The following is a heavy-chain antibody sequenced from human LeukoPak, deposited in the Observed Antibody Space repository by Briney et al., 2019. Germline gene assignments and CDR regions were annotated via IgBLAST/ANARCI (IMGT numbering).Heavy chain of an antibody. D-gene: IGHD2-2*02. CDR1: GGSIGSRDFY. Sequence: PSETLSLTCTVSGGSIGSRDFYWGWIRQPPGKGLEWIGIIYYTGRTYYNPSLKGRLTISIDTSRNQLSLELISVTAADTALYYCARHGGYCSSTSCYTYWFDTWGQGTQVTVSS. CDR2: IYYTGRT. V-gene: IGHV4-39*01. CDR3: ARHGGYCSSTSCYTYWFDT. J-gene: IGHJ5*02.